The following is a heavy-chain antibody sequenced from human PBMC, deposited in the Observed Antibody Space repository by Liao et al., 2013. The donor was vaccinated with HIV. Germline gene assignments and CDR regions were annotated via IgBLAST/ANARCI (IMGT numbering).Heavy chain of an antibody. J-gene: IGHJ4*02. V-gene: IGHV4-34*01. D-gene: IGHD6-19*01. CDR3: ARDSAVAGTDNFDY. Sequence: QVQLQQWGAGLLKPSETLSLTCAVYGGSFSGYYWSWIRQPPGKGLEWIGEINHSGSTNYNPSLKSRVTISVDTSKNQFSLKLSSVTAADTAVYYCARDSAVAGTDNFDYWGQGTLVTVSS. CDR1: GGSFSGYY. CDR2: INHSGST.